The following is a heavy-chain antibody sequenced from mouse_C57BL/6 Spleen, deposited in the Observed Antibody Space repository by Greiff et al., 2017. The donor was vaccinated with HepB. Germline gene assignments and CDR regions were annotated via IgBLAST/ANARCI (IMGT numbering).Heavy chain of an antibody. CDR1: GYTLTSYW. CDR2: IDPSDSYT. V-gene: IGHV1-50*01. CDR3: ARRGGYYDYDVLFDY. Sequence: QVQLQQPGAELVKPGASVKLSCKASGYTLTSYWMQWVNQRPGQGLEWIGEIDPSDSYTNYNQKFKGKATLTVDTSSSTAYMQLSSLTSEDSAVYYCARRGGYYDYDVLFDYWGQGTTLTVSS. J-gene: IGHJ2*01. D-gene: IGHD2-4*01.